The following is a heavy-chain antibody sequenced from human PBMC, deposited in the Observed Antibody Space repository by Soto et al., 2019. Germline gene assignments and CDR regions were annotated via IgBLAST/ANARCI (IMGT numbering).Heavy chain of an antibody. CDR1: GGSISSGGYY. CDR3: ARGPDAAMVRTFDY. CDR2: IYYSGST. V-gene: IGHV4-31*03. J-gene: IGHJ4*02. D-gene: IGHD5-18*01. Sequence: PSETLSLTCTVSGGSISSGGYYWSWIRQHPGKGLEWIGHIYYSGSTYYNPSLKSRVTISVDTSKNQFSLKLSSATVADTAVYYCARGPDAAMVRTFDYWGQGTLVTVSS.